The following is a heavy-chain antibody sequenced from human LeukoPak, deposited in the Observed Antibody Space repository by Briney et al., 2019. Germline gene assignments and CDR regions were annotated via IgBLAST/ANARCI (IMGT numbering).Heavy chain of an antibody. CDR1: GFTFTWYG. CDR3: ARGTLKAAATDFDY. V-gene: IGHV3-33*01. D-gene: IGHD6-13*01. CDR2: IWYDGSKK. J-gene: IGHJ4*02. Sequence: GGSLRLSCAASGFTFTWYGIHWVRQAPGKGLEWVAVIWYDGSKKYYADSVKGRFTISRDNAKNSLYLQMNSLRAEDTALYYCARGTLKAAATDFDYWGQGTLVTVSS.